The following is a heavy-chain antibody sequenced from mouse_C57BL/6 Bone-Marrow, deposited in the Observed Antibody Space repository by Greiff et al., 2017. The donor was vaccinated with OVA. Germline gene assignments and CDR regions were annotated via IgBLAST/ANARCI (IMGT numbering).Heavy chain of an antibody. CDR3: TRSLYEGYYEGGCFDY. V-gene: IGHV1-5*01. J-gene: IGHJ2*01. CDR2: IYPGNSDT. Sequence: DVKLQESGTVLARPGASVKMSCKTSGYTFTSYWMHWVKQRPGQGLEWIGAIYPGNSDTSYNQKFKGKAKLTAVTSASTAYMELSSLTNEDSAVYYCTRSLYEGYYEGGCFDYWGQGTTLTVSS. D-gene: IGHD2-3*01. CDR1: GYTFTSYW.